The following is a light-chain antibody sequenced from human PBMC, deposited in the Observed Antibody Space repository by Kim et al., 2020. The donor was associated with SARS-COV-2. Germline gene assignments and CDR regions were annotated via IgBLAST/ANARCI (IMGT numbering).Light chain of an antibody. J-gene: IGLJ3*02. CDR2: QDS. CDR1: KLGDKY. Sequence: SYELTQPPSVSVSPGQTASITCSGDKLGDKYACWYQQKPGQSHVLVIYQDSKRPSGIPERFSGSNSGNTATLTISGTQAMDEADYYCQAWDSSKGV. CDR3: QAWDSSKGV. V-gene: IGLV3-1*01.